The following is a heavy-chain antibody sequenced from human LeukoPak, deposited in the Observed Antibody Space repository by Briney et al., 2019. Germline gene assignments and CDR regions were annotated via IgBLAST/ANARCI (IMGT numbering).Heavy chain of an antibody. V-gene: IGHV3-21*01. CDR1: GFTFSSYS. Sequence: GGSLRLSCAASGFTFSSYSMNWVRQAPGKGLEGVSSISSSSSYIYYADSVKGRFTISRDNAQNSLYLQMNSLRVEDTAVYYCAAYCSSTSCRGSSYYFAYWGQRTLVTVSS. J-gene: IGHJ4*02. D-gene: IGHD2-2*01. CDR2: ISSSSSYI. CDR3: AAYCSSTSCRGSSYYFAY.